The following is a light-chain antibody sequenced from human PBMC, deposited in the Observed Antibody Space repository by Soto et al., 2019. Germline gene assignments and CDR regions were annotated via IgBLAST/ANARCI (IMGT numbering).Light chain of an antibody. CDR1: SSDVGSYNL. Sequence: QSVLAQPASVSGSPGQSITISCTGTSSDVGSYNLVSWYQQHPGKAPKLMIYDVIKRPSGVSNRFSGSKSGSTASLTISGLQAEDEADYYRCSYAGSSTYVFGTGPKVTVL. J-gene: IGLJ1*01. V-gene: IGLV2-23*02. CDR2: DVI. CDR3: CSYAGSSTYV.